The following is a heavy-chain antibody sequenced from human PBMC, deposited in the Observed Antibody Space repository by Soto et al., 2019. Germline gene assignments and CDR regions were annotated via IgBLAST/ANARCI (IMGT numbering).Heavy chain of an antibody. D-gene: IGHD3-9*01. CDR1: GFTFSSYA. CDR3: ARGVLRYFDWPKPKYYYYGMDV. CDR2: ISYDGSNK. V-gene: IGHV3-30-3*01. Sequence: PGGSLRLSCAASGFTFSSYAMHWVRQAPGKGLEWVAVISYDGSNKYYADSVKGRFTISRDNSKNTLYLQMNSLRAEDTAVYYCARGVLRYFDWPKPKYYYYGMDVWGQGTTVTVSS. J-gene: IGHJ6*02.